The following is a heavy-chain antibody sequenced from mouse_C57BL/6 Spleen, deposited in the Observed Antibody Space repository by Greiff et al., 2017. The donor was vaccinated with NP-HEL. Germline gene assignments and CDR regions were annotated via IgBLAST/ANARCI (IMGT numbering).Heavy chain of an antibody. CDR2: INPNNGGT. J-gene: IGHJ3*01. Sequence: DVQLQESGPELVKPGASVKIPCKASGYTFTDYNMDWVKQSHGKSLEWIGDINPNNGGTIYNQKFKGKATLTVDKSSSTAYMEIRRLTSEDTAVYYCARDDSNYGFAYWGQGTLVTVSA. CDR1: GYTFTDYN. D-gene: IGHD2-5*01. V-gene: IGHV1-18*01. CDR3: ARDDSNYGFAY.